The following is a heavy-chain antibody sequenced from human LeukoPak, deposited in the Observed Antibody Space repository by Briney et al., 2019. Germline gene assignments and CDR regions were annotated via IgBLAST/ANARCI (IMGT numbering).Heavy chain of an antibody. CDR3: ASTVGWLQFGLAIYH. CDR2: IYHSGST. D-gene: IGHD5-24*01. J-gene: IGHJ5*02. V-gene: IGHV4-30-2*01. Sequence: SETLSLTCTVSGGSISSGGYYWSWIRQPPGKGLEWIGYIYHSGSTYYNPSLKSRVTISVDRSKNQFSLKLSSVTAADTATYYCASTVGWLQFGLAIYHWGQGTLVTVSS. CDR1: GGSISSGGYY.